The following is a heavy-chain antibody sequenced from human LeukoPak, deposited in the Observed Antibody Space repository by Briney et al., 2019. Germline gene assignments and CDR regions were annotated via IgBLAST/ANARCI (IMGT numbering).Heavy chain of an antibody. CDR2: LSYDGFKK. CDR1: GITLSNHG. J-gene: IGHJ3*02. D-gene: IGHD2-2*01. V-gene: IGHV3-30-3*01. CDR3: AKDASSDIIVEDALDI. Sequence: GRSLRLSCEGSGITLSNHGLHWVRQAPGKGLEWVALLSYDGFKKYYADSVKGRFTISRDNSKNTLYLQMNSLRAEDTAVYYCAKDASSDIIVEDALDICGQGTTVTVSS.